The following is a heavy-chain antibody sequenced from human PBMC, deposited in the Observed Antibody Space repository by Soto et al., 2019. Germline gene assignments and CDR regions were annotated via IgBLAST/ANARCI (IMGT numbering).Heavy chain of an antibody. D-gene: IGHD2-2*03. CDR1: GFSLSNARMG. Sequence: SGPTLVNPTETLTLTCTVSGFSLSNARMGVSWIRQPPGKALEWLAHIFSNDEKSYSTSLKSRLTISKDTSKSQVVLTMTNMDAVDTAIYSSALYWILSCYGCSDNQYIYDYCGQGTLVTVSS. V-gene: IGHV2-26*01. CDR2: IFSNDEK. CDR3: ALYWILSCYGCSDNQYIYDY. J-gene: IGHJ4*02.